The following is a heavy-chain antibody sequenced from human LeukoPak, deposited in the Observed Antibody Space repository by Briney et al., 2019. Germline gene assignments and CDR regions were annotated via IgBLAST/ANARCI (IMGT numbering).Heavy chain of an antibody. CDR2: ISSSSSYI. J-gene: IGHJ4*02. D-gene: IGHD2-15*01. V-gene: IGHV3-21*05. Sequence: PGGSLRLSCAASGFTFSSYSMNWVRQAPGKGLEWVSYISSSSSYIYYADSVKGRFTISRDNAKNSLYLQMNSLRAEDTAVYYCAREHVGVYCSGGSCYSHSSGREYYFDYWGQGTLVTVSS. CDR1: GFTFSSYS. CDR3: AREHVGVYCSGGSCYSHSSGREYYFDY.